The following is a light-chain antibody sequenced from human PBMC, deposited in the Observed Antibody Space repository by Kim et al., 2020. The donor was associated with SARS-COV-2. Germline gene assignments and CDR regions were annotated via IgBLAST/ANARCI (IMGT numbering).Light chain of an antibody. CDR2: WAS. V-gene: IGKV4-1*01. CDR1: QSVLYSSNNKNY. Sequence: DIVMTQSPDSLSVSLGERATINCKSSQSVLYSSNNKNYLAWFQQKPGQPPKLLIYWASTRESGVPDRFSGSGSGTDFTLTISSLQAEDVSVYYCQQYATDPRTFGQGTKVEIK. J-gene: IGKJ1*01. CDR3: QQYATDPRT.